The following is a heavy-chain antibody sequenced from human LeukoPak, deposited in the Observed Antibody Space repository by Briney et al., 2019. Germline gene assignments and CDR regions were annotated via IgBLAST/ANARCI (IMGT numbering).Heavy chain of an antibody. Sequence: PSQTLSLTCTVSGGSISSGDYYWSWIRQPPGKGLEWIGYIYYSGSTYYNPSLKSRVTISVDTSKNQFSLKLSSVTAADTAVYYCARDKHGIAAAGTDNWFDPWGQGTLVTVSS. J-gene: IGHJ5*02. V-gene: IGHV4-30-4*01. D-gene: IGHD6-13*01. CDR1: GGSISSGDYY. CDR2: IYYSGST. CDR3: ARDKHGIAAAGTDNWFDP.